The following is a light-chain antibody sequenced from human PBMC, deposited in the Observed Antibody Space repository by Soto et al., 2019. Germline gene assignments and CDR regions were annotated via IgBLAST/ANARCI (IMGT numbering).Light chain of an antibody. V-gene: IGKV1-39*01. J-gene: IGKJ4*01. Sequence: DIQLTQSPSSLSASLGDSITITCRASETISPFLNWYQVQPGKAPRLLVYGASSLQVGVPVRFRGSGSGTLFTLTIDNLQREDLASYFCQQFFSAVLTFGGGTRVDI. CDR1: ETISPF. CDR2: GAS. CDR3: QQFFSAVLT.